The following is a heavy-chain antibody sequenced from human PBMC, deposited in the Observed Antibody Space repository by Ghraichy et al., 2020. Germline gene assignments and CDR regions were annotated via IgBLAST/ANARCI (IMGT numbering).Heavy chain of an antibody. Sequence: SETLSLTCSVSGVSISSGDHYWSWLRQPPGKGLQWIGHISYSGNTHYNSSFKSRISMSIDTSRNQFSLKLDSVTAADTAVYFCSRVGVFKWFDEVLGWFDPWGQGTLVTVSS. CDR1: GVSISSGDHY. CDR3: SRVGVFKWFDEVLGWFDP. CDR2: ISYSGNT. D-gene: IGHD3-10*01. V-gene: IGHV4-30-4*01. J-gene: IGHJ5*02.